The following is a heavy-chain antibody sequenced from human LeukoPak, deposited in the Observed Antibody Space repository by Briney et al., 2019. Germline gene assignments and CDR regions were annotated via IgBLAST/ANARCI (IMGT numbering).Heavy chain of an antibody. CDR3: ARRTAADGAQDY. D-gene: IGHD6-13*01. V-gene: IGHV4-39*01. CDR1: GRSMSRSNYH. CDR2: IYYSGST. Sequence: SDTLSLTCTLSGRSMSRSNYHWGWIPKPPGKGLEWIGSIYYSGSTYYNPSLKSRVTISVDTSKNQFSLKLSSVTAADTAVYYCARRTAADGAQDYWGQGTLVTVSS. J-gene: IGHJ4*02.